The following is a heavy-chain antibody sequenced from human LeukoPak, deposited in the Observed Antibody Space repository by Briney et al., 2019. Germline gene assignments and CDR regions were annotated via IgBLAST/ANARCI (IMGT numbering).Heavy chain of an antibody. CDR2: ISYDGSNK. Sequence: PGRSLRLSCGASGFTFSSYAMHWVRQAPGKGLEWVAVISYDGSNKYYADSVKGRFTISRDNSKNTLYLQMNSLRAEDTAVYYCAREWGDIVLMVYALTPGMDVWGQGTTVTVSS. CDR1: GFTFSSYA. D-gene: IGHD2-8*01. J-gene: IGHJ6*02. CDR3: AREWGDIVLMVYALTPGMDV. V-gene: IGHV3-30-3*01.